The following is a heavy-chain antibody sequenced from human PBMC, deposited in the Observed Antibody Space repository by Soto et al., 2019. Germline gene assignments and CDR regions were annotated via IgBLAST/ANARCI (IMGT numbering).Heavy chain of an antibody. CDR1: GGTFSSYA. V-gene: IGHV1-69*01. D-gene: IGHD5-12*01. J-gene: IGHJ3*02. Sequence: QVQLVQSGAEVKKPGSSVNVSCKASGGTFSSYAISWVRQAPGQGLEWMGGIIPIFGTANYAQTFQGRVTITADESTSTAYMELSSLRSEDTAVYYCARDKTPTTRDAFDIWGQGTMVTVSS. CDR3: ARDKTPTTRDAFDI. CDR2: IIPIFGTA.